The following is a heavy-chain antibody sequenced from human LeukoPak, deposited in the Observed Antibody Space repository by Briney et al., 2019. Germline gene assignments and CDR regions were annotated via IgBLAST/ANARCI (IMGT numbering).Heavy chain of an antibody. CDR3: ARRSSGWAVGHYFDY. CDR2: INHSGST. D-gene: IGHD6-19*01. Sequence: SETLSLTCAVYGGSFSGYYWSWIRQPPGKGLEWIGEINHSGSTNYNPSLKSRVTISVDTSKNQFSLKLSSVTAADTAVYCCARRSSGWAVGHYFDYWGQGTLVTVSS. J-gene: IGHJ4*02. V-gene: IGHV4-34*01. CDR1: GGSFSGYY.